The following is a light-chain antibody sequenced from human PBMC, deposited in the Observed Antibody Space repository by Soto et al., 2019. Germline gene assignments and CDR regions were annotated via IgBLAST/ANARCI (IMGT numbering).Light chain of an antibody. CDR2: DAS. J-gene: IGKJ2*01. V-gene: IGKV3-11*01. CDR1: QRISSY. CDR3: QHFSNWPPYT. Sequence: EIVLTQSPATLSLSPGERATLSCRASQRISSYLAWYQQKPGQAPKLLIYDASNRSTGIPARFSSSGSGTVLSLIINSRVPVEFSVCYCQHFSNWPPYTFGQGTQLEIK.